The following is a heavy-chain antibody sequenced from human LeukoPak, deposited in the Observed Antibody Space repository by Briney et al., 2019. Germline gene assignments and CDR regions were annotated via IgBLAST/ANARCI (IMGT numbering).Heavy chain of an antibody. CDR2: IYYSGST. CDR1: GGSISSGDYY. V-gene: IGHV4-30-4*01. D-gene: IGHD3-3*01. Sequence: SETLSLTCTVSGGSISSGDYYWSWIRQPPGKGLEWIGYIYYSGSTYYNPSLKSRVTISVDTSKNQFSLKLSSVTAADTAVYYGARRYYDFWSGYYYGMDVWGQGTTVTVSS. J-gene: IGHJ6*02. CDR3: ARRYYDFWSGYYYGMDV.